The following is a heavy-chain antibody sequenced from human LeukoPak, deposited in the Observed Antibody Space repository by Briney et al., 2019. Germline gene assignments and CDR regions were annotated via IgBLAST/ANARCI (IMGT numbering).Heavy chain of an antibody. Sequence: SETLSLICTVSGGSVSSGSYHWSWIRQPPGKGLEWIGYIYYTGSTEYSPPLKSRDTISVDTSKNQFSLKLSSVTAADTAVYYCARLRRKTTVSSLFDYWGQGTLVTVSS. CDR1: GGSVSSGSYH. D-gene: IGHD4-17*01. CDR2: IYYTGST. CDR3: ARLRRKTTVSSLFDY. J-gene: IGHJ4*02. V-gene: IGHV4-61*01.